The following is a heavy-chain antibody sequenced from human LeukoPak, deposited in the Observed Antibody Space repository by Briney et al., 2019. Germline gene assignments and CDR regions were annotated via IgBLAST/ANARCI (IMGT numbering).Heavy chain of an antibody. Sequence: GGSLRLSCGASGFTFTIYGMHWVRQAPGKGLEWVAVIWYDRSNKYYADSVKGRFTISRDNSKNTLCLQMNSLRAEDTAVYYCARGNTAMVTWGQGTLVTVSS. CDR2: IWYDRSNK. CDR1: GFTFTIYG. J-gene: IGHJ4*02. V-gene: IGHV3-33*08. CDR3: ARGNTAMVT. D-gene: IGHD5-18*01.